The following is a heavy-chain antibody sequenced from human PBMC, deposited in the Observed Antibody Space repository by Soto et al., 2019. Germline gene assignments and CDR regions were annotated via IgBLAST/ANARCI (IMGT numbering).Heavy chain of an antibody. D-gene: IGHD6-19*01. V-gene: IGHV1-69*12. J-gene: IGHJ2*01. Sequence: QVQLVQSGAEVKKYGSSVKVSCKASGGTFSRNAISWVRQAPGQGLEWMGGITPMFGTANYAQRFQGRVTITADESKSTDYMQLSSLRADDTAVYYCAQTLGLAVAGPGRFDLWGRGTLVTVSS. CDR1: GGTFSRNA. CDR3: AQTLGLAVAGPGRFDL. CDR2: ITPMFGTA.